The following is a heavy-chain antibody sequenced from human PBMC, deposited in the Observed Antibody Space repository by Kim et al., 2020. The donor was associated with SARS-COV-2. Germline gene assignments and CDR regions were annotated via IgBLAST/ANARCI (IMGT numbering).Heavy chain of an antibody. D-gene: IGHD3-10*01. J-gene: IGHJ1*01. Sequence: SETLSLTCTVSGGSISSGGYYWSWIRQHPGKGLEWIGYIYYSGSTYYNPSLKSRVTIAVDTSKNQFSLKLSSVTAADTAVYYCASAHSPHPNYGSWSYPVSAVYSQPWGQGTRVTVSS. CDR2: IYYSGST. CDR1: GGSISSGGYY. CDR3: ASAHSPHPNYGSWSYPVSAVYSQP. V-gene: IGHV4-31*03.